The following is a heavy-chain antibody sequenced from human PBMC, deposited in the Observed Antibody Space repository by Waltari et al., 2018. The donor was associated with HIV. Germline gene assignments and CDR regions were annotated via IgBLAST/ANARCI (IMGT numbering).Heavy chain of an antibody. CDR1: GYTFTSYG. CDR2: KSTYNGNT. J-gene: IGHJ4*02. D-gene: IGHD2-8*01. Sequence: QVQLVQSGAEVKKPGASVKVSCKASGYTFTSYGISWVRQAPVQGLEWMGWKSTYNGNTKYAQKLKGRVTMTTDASTSTAYMELRSLRSDDTAVYYCAREYCTNGLCYGVDYWGQGSLVTVSS. V-gene: IGHV1-18*01. CDR3: AREYCTNGLCYGVDY.